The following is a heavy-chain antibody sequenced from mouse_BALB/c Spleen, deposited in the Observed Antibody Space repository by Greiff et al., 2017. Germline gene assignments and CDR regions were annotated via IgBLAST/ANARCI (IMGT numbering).Heavy chain of an antibody. D-gene: IGHD4-1*01. CDR3: VGSAMDY. CDR2: ISSGSSTI. V-gene: IGHV5-17*02. Sequence: QRVESGGGLVQPGGSRKLSCAASGFTFSSFGMHWVRQAPEKGLEWVAYISSGSSTIYYADTVKGRFTISRDNPKNTLFLQMTSLRSEDTAMYYCVGSAMDYWGQGTSVTVSS. CDR1: GFTFSSFG. J-gene: IGHJ4*01.